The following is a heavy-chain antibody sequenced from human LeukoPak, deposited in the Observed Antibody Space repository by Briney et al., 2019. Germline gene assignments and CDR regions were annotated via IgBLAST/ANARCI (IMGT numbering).Heavy chain of an antibody. D-gene: IGHD4-17*01. CDR1: GGSITGYY. Sequence: SETLTLTCTVSGGSITGYYWNWIRQPPGKGLEWIGYIYYSGGTYYNPSLESRVTISVDTSKSQFSLKLSSVTAADTAVYYCARRTTVTPNWFDPWGQGTLVTVSS. CDR2: IYYSGGT. V-gene: IGHV4-59*08. CDR3: ARRTTVTPNWFDP. J-gene: IGHJ5*02.